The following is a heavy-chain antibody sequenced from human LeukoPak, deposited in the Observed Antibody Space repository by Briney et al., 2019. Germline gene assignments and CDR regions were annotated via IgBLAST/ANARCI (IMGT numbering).Heavy chain of an antibody. CDR1: GFTFSTYA. Sequence: PGGSLRLSCATSGFTFSTYAMTWVRQAPGKGLEWVSAIDIYSAKTNYADSVKGRFTISRDNSKNTPYLQMNSLRGEDTAKYYCARDWKADFWGHGTLVTVSS. D-gene: IGHD1-1*01. CDR3: ARDWKADF. CDR2: IDIYSAKT. J-gene: IGHJ4*01. V-gene: IGHV3-23*05.